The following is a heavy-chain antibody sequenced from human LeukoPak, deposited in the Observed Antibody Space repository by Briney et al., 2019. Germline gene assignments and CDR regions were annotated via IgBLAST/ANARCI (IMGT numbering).Heavy chain of an antibody. Sequence: QPGGSLRLSCAASGFTFSSYGMHWVRQAPGKGLEWVAFIRYDGSNKYYADSVKGRFTISRDNSKNTLYLQMNSLRAEDTAVYYCAKDGEDGLLRDYYMDVWGKGTTVTISS. J-gene: IGHJ6*03. CDR1: GFTFSSYG. CDR3: AKDGEDGLLRDYYMDV. D-gene: IGHD3-9*01. CDR2: IRYDGSNK. V-gene: IGHV3-30*02.